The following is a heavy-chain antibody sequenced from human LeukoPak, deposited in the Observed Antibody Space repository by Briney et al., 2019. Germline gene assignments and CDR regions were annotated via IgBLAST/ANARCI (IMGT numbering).Heavy chain of an antibody. CDR1: GGTFSSYA. D-gene: IGHD3-10*01. J-gene: IGHJ4*02. CDR3: ASTMVRGVITFDY. V-gene: IGHV1-69*13. Sequence: SVKVSCKASGGTFSSYAISWVRQAPGQGLEWMGGIIPIFGTANYAQKFQGRVTITADESTSTAYMELSSLRSEDTAVYYCASTMVRGVITFDYWGQGTLVTVSS. CDR2: IIPIFGTA.